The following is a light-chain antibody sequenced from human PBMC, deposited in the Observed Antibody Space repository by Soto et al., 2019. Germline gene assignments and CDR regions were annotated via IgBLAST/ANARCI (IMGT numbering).Light chain of an antibody. V-gene: IGLV2-11*01. Sequence: QSALTQPRSVSGSPGQSVTISCTGTSSDVGGYNYFSWYQQHPGKAPKLMIYDVSNRPSGIPDRFSGSKSGNTASLTISGLQAEDEADYYCCSYAGSYTWLFGGGTKLTVL. J-gene: IGLJ3*02. CDR1: SSDVGGYNY. CDR2: DVS. CDR3: CSYAGSYTWL.